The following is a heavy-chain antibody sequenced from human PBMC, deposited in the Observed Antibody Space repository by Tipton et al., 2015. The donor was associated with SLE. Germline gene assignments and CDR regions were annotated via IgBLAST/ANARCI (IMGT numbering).Heavy chain of an antibody. J-gene: IGHJ4*02. CDR3: ARGMGAAGTNPHYFDY. CDR2: INTNSGGT. Sequence: QSGAEVKKPGSSVKVSCKASGYTFTGYYMHWVRQAPGQGLEWMGRINTNSGGTNYAQKFQGRVTMTRDTSISTAYMELSRLRSDDTAVYYCARGMGAAGTNPHYFDYWGQGTLVTVSS. CDR1: GYTFTGYY. V-gene: IGHV1-2*06. D-gene: IGHD6-13*01.